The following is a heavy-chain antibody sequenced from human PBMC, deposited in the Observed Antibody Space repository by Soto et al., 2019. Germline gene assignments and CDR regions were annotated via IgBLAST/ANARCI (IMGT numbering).Heavy chain of an antibody. J-gene: IGHJ4*02. Sequence: EVQLLESGGGLVQPGGSLRLSCAASGFTFSSYAMTWVRQAPGKGLEWVSAISGGAFAYYADSVKGRFTSSRDNSNNTVFLQMSSLRVEDTAVYYCARSVIRFDYWGQGTLVTVSS. CDR2: ISGGAFA. D-gene: IGHD2-21*01. CDR1: GFTFSSYA. V-gene: IGHV3-23*01. CDR3: ARSVIRFDY.